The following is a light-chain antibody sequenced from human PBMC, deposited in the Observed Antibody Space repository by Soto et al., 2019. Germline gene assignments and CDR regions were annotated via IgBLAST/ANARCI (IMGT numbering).Light chain of an antibody. CDR2: EDI. CDR1: SSDVGSYSL. CDR3: YTYAGGSTSL. Sequence: QAALTQPASVSGSPGQSITTSCTGTSSDVGSYSLLSWYQHHPCKAPKLIIYEDIKGPSGVSNRFSGSKSGNTASLRISGLQAEDEADYYCYTYAGGSTSLFGTGTRHTLL. J-gene: IGLJ1*01. V-gene: IGLV2-23*01.